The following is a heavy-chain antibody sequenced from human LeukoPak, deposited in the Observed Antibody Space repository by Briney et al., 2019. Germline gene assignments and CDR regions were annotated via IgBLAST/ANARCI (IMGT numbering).Heavy chain of an antibody. CDR1: GGSISTYY. D-gene: IGHD6-13*01. Sequence: PSETLSLTCTVSGGSISTYYWSWIRQPPGKGLEWIGYIYYSGGTNYNPSLKSRVTISLDTSKNQFSLKLNSVTAADTAVYYCARNAAHFDSWGQGTLVTVSS. CDR3: ARNAAHFDS. CDR2: IYYSGGT. J-gene: IGHJ4*02. V-gene: IGHV4-59*01.